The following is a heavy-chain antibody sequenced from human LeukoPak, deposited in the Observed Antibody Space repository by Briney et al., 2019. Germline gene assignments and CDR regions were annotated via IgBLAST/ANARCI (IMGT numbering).Heavy chain of an antibody. CDR3: ASLLGDKTIFDN. V-gene: IGHV3-23*01. CDR2: LTAGGTTT. D-gene: IGHD1-26*01. CDR1: GFTFINYA. J-gene: IGHJ4*02. Sequence: GGSLRLSCSASGFTFINYAITWVRQAPGKGLIWVSTLTAGGTTTYYADSVKGRFTTSRDTSKNTLYLHMNSLRAEDTAVYYCASLLGDKTIFDNWGQGTLVTVSS.